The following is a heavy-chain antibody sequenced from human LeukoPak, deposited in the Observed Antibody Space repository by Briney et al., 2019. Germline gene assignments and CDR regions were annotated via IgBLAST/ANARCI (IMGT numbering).Heavy chain of an antibody. V-gene: IGHV3-30*02. CDR3: SKPMTTVTTGSSSFDI. CDR1: GFSFSSYG. J-gene: IGHJ3*02. D-gene: IGHD4-17*01. Sequence: GGSLRLSCAASGFSFSSYGMHWVRQAPGKGLEWVAFIRYDGNNEYYADSVKGRLTISRDNSKNTLYLQINSPTPEDTAMYYCSKPMTTVTTGSSSFDIWGRGTMVSVSS. CDR2: IRYDGNNE.